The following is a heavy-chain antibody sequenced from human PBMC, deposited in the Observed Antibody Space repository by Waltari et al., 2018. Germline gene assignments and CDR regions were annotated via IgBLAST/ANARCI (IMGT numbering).Heavy chain of an antibody. V-gene: IGHV4-31*09. CDR2: IYHSGST. J-gene: IGHJ4*02. CDR3: ATKGHSSGYLAFDY. CDR1: GGSISSGGYY. Sequence: QVQLQESGPGLVKPSQTLSLTCTVSGGSISSGGYYWRWIRQHPGKGLEWIGYIYHSGSTYYNPSLKSRVTISVDRSKNQFSLKLSSVTAADTAVYYCATKGHSSGYLAFDYWGQGTLVTVSS. D-gene: IGHD3-22*01.